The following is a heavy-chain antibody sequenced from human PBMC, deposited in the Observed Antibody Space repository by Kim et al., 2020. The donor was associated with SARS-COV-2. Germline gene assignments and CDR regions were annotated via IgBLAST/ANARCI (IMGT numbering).Heavy chain of an antibody. Sequence: GGSLRLSCAASGFTFSSYSMNWVRQAPGKGLEWVSYISSSSSTIYYADSVKGRFTISRDNAKNSLYLQMNSLRDEDTAVYYCAAGNIPGYSSGWYESNWFDPWGQGTLVTVSS. CDR3: AAGNIPGYSSGWYESNWFDP. J-gene: IGHJ5*02. CDR2: ISSSSSTI. V-gene: IGHV3-48*02. D-gene: IGHD6-19*01. CDR1: GFTFSSYS.